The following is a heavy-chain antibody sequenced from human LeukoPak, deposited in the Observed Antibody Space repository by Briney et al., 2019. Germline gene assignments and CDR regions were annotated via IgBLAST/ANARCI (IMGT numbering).Heavy chain of an antibody. Sequence: PSETLSLTCTVSGDSISSGYYWAWIRQPPGKGLEWIGSIYHTGSTYYNPSLKSRITISIDTSKNQFSLKLSSVTAADTAVYYCARSEAAAGPYYFDYWGQGTLVTVPS. CDR2: IYHTGST. J-gene: IGHJ4*02. D-gene: IGHD6-13*01. CDR1: GDSISSGYY. V-gene: IGHV4-38-2*02. CDR3: ARSEAAAGPYYFDY.